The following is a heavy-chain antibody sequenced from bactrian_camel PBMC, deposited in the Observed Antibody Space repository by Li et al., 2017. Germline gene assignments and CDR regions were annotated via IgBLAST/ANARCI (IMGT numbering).Heavy chain of an antibody. D-gene: IGHD3*01. Sequence: HVQLVESGGGSVQAGGSLRLSCEAPGYIYSANCMGWFRQAPGQEREGVAATGTDKIAYNDLVRGRFAFSQDNASNTVYLQVNSLKPEDTATYYCAASVRSWCDLTLLGKSAYNFWGQGTQVTVS. V-gene: IGHV3S53*01. J-gene: IGHJ4*01. CDR3: AASVRSWCDLTLLGKSAYNF. CDR1: GYIYSANC. CDR2: TGTDKI.